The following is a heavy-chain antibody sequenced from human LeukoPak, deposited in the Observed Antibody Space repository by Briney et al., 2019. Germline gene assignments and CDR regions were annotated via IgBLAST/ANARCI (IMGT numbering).Heavy chain of an antibody. CDR1: GGSISSDY. J-gene: IGHJ4*02. Sequence: SETLSLTCSVSGGSISSDYWQWIRQPPGKGLEWVGYIYNSGNNHYNSSLKSRVTISIDTSKNQFSLKLASVTAADTAVYYCATRGYWGQGTLVAVSS. D-gene: IGHD3-10*01. CDR3: ATRGY. V-gene: IGHV4-59*08. CDR2: IYNSGNN.